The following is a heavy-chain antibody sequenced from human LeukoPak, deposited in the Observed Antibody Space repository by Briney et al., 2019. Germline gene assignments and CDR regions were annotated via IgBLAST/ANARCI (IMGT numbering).Heavy chain of an antibody. J-gene: IGHJ4*02. V-gene: IGHV3-23*01. CDR1: GFTFSSYA. D-gene: IGHD3-10*01. CDR3: AKDSMVRGVIIPI. Sequence: GGSLRLSCAASGFTFSSYAMSWVRQAPGKGLEWVSAISGSAVDTWYADSVKGRFTISRDDSKDTLYLQMNSLRAEDTAVYYCAKDSMVRGVIIPIWGQGTLVTVSS. CDR2: ISGSAVDT.